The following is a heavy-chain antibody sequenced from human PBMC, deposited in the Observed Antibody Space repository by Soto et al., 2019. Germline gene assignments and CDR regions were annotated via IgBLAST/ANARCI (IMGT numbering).Heavy chain of an antibody. CDR2: IYSGGST. J-gene: IGHJ6*02. D-gene: IGHD3-10*01. Sequence: PGGSLILSCAASGFTVSSIYMSWVRPAPGKGLEWVSVIYSGGSTYYADSVKGRFTISRHNSKNTLYLQMNSLRAEDTAVYYCARGGVLLWFGEFGKDHYGMDVWGQGTTVTVSS. CDR3: ARGGVLLWFGEFGKDHYGMDV. CDR1: GFTVSSIY. V-gene: IGHV3-53*04.